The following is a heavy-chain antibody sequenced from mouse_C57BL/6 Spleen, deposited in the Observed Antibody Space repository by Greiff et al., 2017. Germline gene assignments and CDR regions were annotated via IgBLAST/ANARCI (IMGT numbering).Heavy chain of an antibody. CDR1: GYAFSSSW. Sequence: QVQLQQSGPELVKPGASVKISCKASGYAFSSSWMNWVKQRPGKGLEWIGRIYPGDGDTNYNGKFKGKATLTADKSSSTAYMQLSSLTSEDAAVYFCARCRRLGYYYAKGYWGQGTSVTVSS. CDR3: ARCRRLGYYYAKGY. CDR2: IYPGDGDT. V-gene: IGHV1-82*01. J-gene: IGHJ4*01. D-gene: IGHD3-2*02.